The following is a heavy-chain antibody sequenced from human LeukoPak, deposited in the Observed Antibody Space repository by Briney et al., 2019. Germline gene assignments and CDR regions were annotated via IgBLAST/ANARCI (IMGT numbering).Heavy chain of an antibody. D-gene: IGHD2-2*01. J-gene: IGHJ5*02. CDR2: INARGDT. CDR1: GWSFNDYY. V-gene: IGHV4-34*01. CDR3: ARGQVPAARGYNWFDP. Sequence: SETLSLTCAVYGWSFNDYYWNWIRQPPGKGLEWTGEINARGDTNFNPSLKSRVTISVDTSKSQFSLRFTSMIAADTAVYYCARGQVPAARGYNWFDPWGQGTLVTVSS.